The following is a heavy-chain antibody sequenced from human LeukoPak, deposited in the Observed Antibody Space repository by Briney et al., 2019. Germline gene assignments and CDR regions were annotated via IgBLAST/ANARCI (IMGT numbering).Heavy chain of an antibody. Sequence: SETLSLTCAVYGGSFRGYYWRWLRQPPGKGLECIGEINHSGSTNYNPSLKSRVTIYVDMSKNQFSLKLSSVTAADTAVYYCAREGGGYCSSTSCYPDYWGQGTLVTVSS. CDR1: GGSFRGYY. D-gene: IGHD2-2*01. CDR3: AREGGGYCSSTSCYPDY. CDR2: INHSGST. V-gene: IGHV4-34*01. J-gene: IGHJ4*02.